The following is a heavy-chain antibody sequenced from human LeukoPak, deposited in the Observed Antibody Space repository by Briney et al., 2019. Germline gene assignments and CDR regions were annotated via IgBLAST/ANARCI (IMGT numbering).Heavy chain of an antibody. D-gene: IGHD3-10*01. CDR1: GFTFSDYA. Sequence: GGSLRLSCAASGFTFSDYAMSWVRQAPGKGLEWVSTITYTGGNTYYADSVKGRFTISRDNPKNTLYLQMNSLRAEDTAIYYCAKDEYGSGSYYNDYWGQGTLVTVSS. V-gene: IGHV3-23*01. J-gene: IGHJ4*02. CDR2: ITYTGGNT. CDR3: AKDEYGSGSYYNDY.